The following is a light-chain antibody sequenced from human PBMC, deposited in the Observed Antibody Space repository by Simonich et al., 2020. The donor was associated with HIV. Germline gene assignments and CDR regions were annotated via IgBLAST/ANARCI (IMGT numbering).Light chain of an antibody. CDR3: LQDYTYPLT. CDR1: QDIRYD. Sequence: AIQMTQSPSSLSASVGNRGTITCQASQDIRYDLVWYPQKPGKTPKLLVYAASSLQTGVPSRFSGSGSGTDFTLTISSLQPEDFATYYCLQDYTYPLTFGGGTKVEI. CDR2: AAS. J-gene: IGKJ4*01. V-gene: IGKV1-6*01.